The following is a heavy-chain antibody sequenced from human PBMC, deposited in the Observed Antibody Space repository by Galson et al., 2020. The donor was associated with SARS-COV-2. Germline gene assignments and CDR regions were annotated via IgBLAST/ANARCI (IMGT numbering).Heavy chain of an antibody. J-gene: IGHJ4*02. CDR1: GFTFSNYV. CDR2: ISSDGSNS. D-gene: IGHD1-26*01. CDR3: ARGGEWELPYYFDY. V-gene: IGHV3-30*04. Sequence: GESLKISCAASGFTFSNYVMHWVRQAPGKGPEWVAVISSDGSNSFYADSLRGRFTISRDNSKSTLYLQMNSLRAEDTAVYYCARGGEWELPYYFDYWGQGTLVTVSS.